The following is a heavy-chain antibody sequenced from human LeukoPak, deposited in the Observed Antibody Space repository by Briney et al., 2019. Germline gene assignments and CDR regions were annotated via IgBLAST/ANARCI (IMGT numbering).Heavy chain of an antibody. CDR3: AKDQNAYNYVFDY. D-gene: IGHD5-24*01. Sequence: GGSLRLSCGASGFTFSSYGMTWVRQAPGKGLEWVSGISGSGDSTYYADSVKGRFSISRDNSKNTLYLQMNSLRAEDTALYYCAKDQNAYNYVFDYWGQGTLVTVSS. V-gene: IGHV3-23*01. J-gene: IGHJ4*02. CDR1: GFTFSSYG. CDR2: ISGSGDST.